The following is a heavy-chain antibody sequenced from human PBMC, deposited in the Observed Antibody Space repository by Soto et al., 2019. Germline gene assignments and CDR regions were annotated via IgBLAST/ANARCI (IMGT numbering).Heavy chain of an antibody. J-gene: IGHJ4*02. CDR1: GITFSSFP. D-gene: IGHD2-15*01. V-gene: IGHV3-23*01. CDR3: AKGRRPYCSAGTCYWTDDY. CDR2: ISAHGDGT. Sequence: EVHLLESGGGLVQPGGSLRLSCEASGITFSSFPMSWVRQAPGEGLEWVSSISAHGDGTYYADSVRGHFTISRDNSKNTLYLHMNALTADDTALYYCAKGRRPYCSAGTCYWTDDYWGQGTLVTVSS.